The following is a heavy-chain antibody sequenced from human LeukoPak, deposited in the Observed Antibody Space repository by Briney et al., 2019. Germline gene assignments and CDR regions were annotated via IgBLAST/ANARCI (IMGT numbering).Heavy chain of an antibody. CDR1: GFTFSNAW. J-gene: IGHJ4*02. V-gene: IGHV3-15*01. Sequence: GGSLRLSCAASGFTFSNAWMSWVRQAPGKGLEWVGRIRSKSDGCTTDYAAPLKGRFTVSRDDSKNTLYLQMYSLKTEDTAVYYCIRGGTYGGYWGQGTLVTVSS. CDR3: IRGGTYGGY. D-gene: IGHD1-26*01. CDR2: IRSKSDGCTT.